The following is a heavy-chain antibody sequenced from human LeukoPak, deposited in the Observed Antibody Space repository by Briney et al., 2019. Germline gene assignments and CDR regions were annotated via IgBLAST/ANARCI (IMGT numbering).Heavy chain of an antibody. CDR2: IYSGDST. J-gene: IGHJ4*02. D-gene: IGHD6-13*01. V-gene: IGHV3-53*01. CDR1: GFTVRTYY. Sequence: GGSLRLSCAASGFTVRTYYMNWVRQAPGKGLEWVSVIYSGDSTYYADSVKGRFTISRDNSKNTLYLQMNSLRAEDTAVYYCARGGIAAAGTAFDYWGQGTLVTVSS. CDR3: ARGGIAAAGTAFDY.